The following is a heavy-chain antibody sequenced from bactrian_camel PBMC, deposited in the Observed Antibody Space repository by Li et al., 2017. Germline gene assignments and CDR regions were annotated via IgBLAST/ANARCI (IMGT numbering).Heavy chain of an antibody. D-gene: IGHD2*01. CDR3: AADPAASAGAYCYRDEFGENF. CDR2: IYSDGSNT. J-gene: IGHJ4*01. CDR1: GYNIETYC. V-gene: IGHV3-2*01. Sequence: HVQLVESGGGSVQAGGSLRLSCVGSGYNIETYCMGWFRQAPGKGLEWVSSIYSDGSNTYYADSVQGRFTISIENAKNIVYLNMNSLKPEDTAVYYCAADPAASAGAYCYRDEFGENFWGQGTQVTVS.